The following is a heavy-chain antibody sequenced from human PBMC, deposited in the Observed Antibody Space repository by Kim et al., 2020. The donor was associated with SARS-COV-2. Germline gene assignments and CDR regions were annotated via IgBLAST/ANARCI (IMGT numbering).Heavy chain of an antibody. J-gene: IGHJ4*02. CDR3: ARDSDCGGDCYSRGLDY. Sequence: VKGRFTISGDNAKNSLHLQMNSLRDEDTAVYYWARDSDCGGDCYSRGLDYWGQGTLVTVSS. D-gene: IGHD2-21*02. V-gene: IGHV3-48*02.